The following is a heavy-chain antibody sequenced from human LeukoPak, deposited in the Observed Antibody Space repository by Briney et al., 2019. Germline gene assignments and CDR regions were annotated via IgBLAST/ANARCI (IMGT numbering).Heavy chain of an antibody. J-gene: IGHJ3*02. Sequence: SETLSLTCTVSGGSVSSGSYYWSWIRQPPGKGLEWIGYIYYSGSTNYNPSLKSRVTISVDTSKNQFSLKLSSVTAADTAVYYCARTQYSYDAFDIWGQGTMVTVSS. CDR3: ARTQYSYDAFDI. CDR2: IYYSGST. V-gene: IGHV4-61*01. CDR1: GGSVSSGSYY. D-gene: IGHD2/OR15-2a*01.